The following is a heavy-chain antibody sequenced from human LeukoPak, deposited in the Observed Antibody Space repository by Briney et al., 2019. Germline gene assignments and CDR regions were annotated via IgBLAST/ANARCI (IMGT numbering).Heavy chain of an antibody. CDR1: GGTFSSYA. CDR3: ARGNGAVARNYYYYYYMDV. V-gene: IGHV1-69*05. J-gene: IGHJ6*03. CDR2: IIPIFGTA. D-gene: IGHD6-19*01. Sequence: ASVKVSCKASGGTFSSYAISWVRQAPGQGLEGMGGIIPIFGTANYAQKFQGRVTITTDESTSTAYMELSSLRSEDAAMYYCARGNGAVARNYYYYYYMDVWGKGTTVTVSS.